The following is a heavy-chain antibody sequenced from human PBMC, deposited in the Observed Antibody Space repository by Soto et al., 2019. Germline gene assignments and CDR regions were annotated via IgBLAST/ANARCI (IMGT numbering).Heavy chain of an antibody. CDR3: ARKYSGYDYYYYGMDV. CDR1: GGTFSSYT. CDR2: IIPILGIA. D-gene: IGHD5-12*01. Sequence: QVQLVQSGAEVKKPGSSVKVSCKASGGTFSSYTISWVRQAPGQGLEWMGRIIPILGIANYAQKFQGRVTITADKSTSTAYMELSSLSSEDTAVYYCARKYSGYDYYYYGMDVWGQGTTVTVSS. J-gene: IGHJ6*02. V-gene: IGHV1-69*02.